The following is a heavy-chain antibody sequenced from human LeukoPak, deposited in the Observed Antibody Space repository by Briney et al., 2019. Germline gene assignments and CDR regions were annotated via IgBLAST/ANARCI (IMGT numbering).Heavy chain of an antibody. V-gene: IGHV1-46*01. D-gene: IGHD5-18*01. Sequence: ASVKVSCKASGYTFTSYYIHWVRQAPGQGLEWMGVIDPSGGSTSFAQKFQGRVTMTRDTSTSTVYMELSSLTSEDTAVFYCARDNTAIGPFDYWGQGTLATVSS. CDR3: ARDNTAIGPFDY. CDR2: IDPSGGST. J-gene: IGHJ4*02. CDR1: GYTFTSYY.